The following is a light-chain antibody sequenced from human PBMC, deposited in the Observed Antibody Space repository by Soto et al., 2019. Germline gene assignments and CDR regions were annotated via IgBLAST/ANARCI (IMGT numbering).Light chain of an antibody. CDR3: QQRHMWPIT. CDR2: DAY. Sequence: EIVLTQSPGTLSLSPGEGVTLSCRAGQIVTSSLLAWYQQKPGQAPRLLIYDAYNRATGIPPRFSGSGSGTDFTLTISSLEPEDSAVYYCQQRHMWPITFGQGTRLEIK. CDR1: QIVTSS. J-gene: IGKJ5*01. V-gene: IGKV3-11*01.